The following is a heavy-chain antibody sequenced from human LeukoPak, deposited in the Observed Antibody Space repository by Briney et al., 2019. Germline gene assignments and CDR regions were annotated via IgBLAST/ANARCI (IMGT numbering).Heavy chain of an antibody. CDR3: VRENQLRC. CDR2: VKPDGSDN. V-gene: IGHV3-7*01. J-gene: IGHJ4*02. Sequence: GGSLRLSCEASGFTFSSYWMNWVRQVPGKGLEWVASVKPDGSDNFYVDSVEGRFTISRDNARYSLFLQMNSLRVEDTAVYYCVRENQLRCWGQGTLVSVSS. CDR1: GFTFSSYW. D-gene: IGHD5-12*01.